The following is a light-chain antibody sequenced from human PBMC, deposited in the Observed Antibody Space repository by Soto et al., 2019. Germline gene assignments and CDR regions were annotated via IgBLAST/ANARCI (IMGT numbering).Light chain of an antibody. CDR2: FTS. Sequence: EIVMTQSPATLSVSPVERATLSCRASESLSNHLAWYQQKPGQAPRLLIYFTSTRATRIPARFSGSGSGTDFNLTLSSLQSEEFAVYYCLQYNTWPLTFGGGTKVETK. V-gene: IGKV3-15*01. CDR3: LQYNTWPLT. CDR1: ESLSNH. J-gene: IGKJ4*01.